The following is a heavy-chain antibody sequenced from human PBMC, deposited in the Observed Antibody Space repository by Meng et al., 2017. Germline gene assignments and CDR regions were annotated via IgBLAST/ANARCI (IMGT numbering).Heavy chain of an antibody. CDR2: INHSGST. J-gene: IGHJ4*02. D-gene: IGHD1-26*01. V-gene: IGHV4-34*01. CDR1: GGSFSGYY. Sequence: SQTLSLTCAVYGGSFSGYYWSWIRQPPGKGLEWIGEINHSGSTNYNPSLKSRVTISVDTSKNHFSLKLSPVTAADTAVYYCARGRGSYNRAAHFDYWGQGTLVTVSS. CDR3: ARGRGSYNRAAHFDY.